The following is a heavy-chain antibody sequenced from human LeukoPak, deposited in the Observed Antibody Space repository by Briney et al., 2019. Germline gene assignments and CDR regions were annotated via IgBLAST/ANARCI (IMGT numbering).Heavy chain of an antibody. V-gene: IGHV4-34*01. CDR1: GVSFSGYY. J-gene: IGHJ4*02. CDR2: INHSGST. D-gene: IGHD3-22*01. CDR3: AREGDYYDSSGYYYQYYFDY. Sequence: PSETLSLTCAVYGVSFSGYYWSWIRQPPGKGLEWIGEINHSGSTNYNPSLKSRVTISVDTSKNQFSLKLSSVTAADTAVYYCAREGDYYDSSGYYYQYYFDYWGQGTLVTVSS.